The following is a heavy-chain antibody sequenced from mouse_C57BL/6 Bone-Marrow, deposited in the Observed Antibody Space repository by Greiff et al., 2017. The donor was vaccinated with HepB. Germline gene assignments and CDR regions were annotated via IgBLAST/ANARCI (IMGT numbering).Heavy chain of an antibody. CDR2: ISNGGGST. Sequence: EVQLVESGGGLVQPGGSLKLSCAASGFTFSDYYMYWVRQTPAKRLEWVAYISNGGGSTYYPDTVKGRFTISRDNAKNTLYLQMSRLKSEDTAMYYCARPYYGRWFAYWGQGTLVTVSA. J-gene: IGHJ3*01. D-gene: IGHD1-1*01. CDR3: ARPYYGRWFAY. CDR1: GFTFSDYY. V-gene: IGHV5-12*01.